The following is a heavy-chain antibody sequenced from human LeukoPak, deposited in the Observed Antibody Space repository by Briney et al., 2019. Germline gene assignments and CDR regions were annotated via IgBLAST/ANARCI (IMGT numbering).Heavy chain of an antibody. CDR1: GFTFSGSA. V-gene: IGHV3-73*01. Sequence: PGGSLRLSCAASGFTFSGSAMPWVRQASGKGLEWVGRIRSKANSYATAYAASVKGRFTISRDDSKNTAYLQMNSLKTEDTAVYYCTRQIAAAGILGFDPWGQGTLVTVSS. CDR2: IRSKANSYAT. D-gene: IGHD6-13*01. CDR3: TRQIAAAGILGFDP. J-gene: IGHJ5*02.